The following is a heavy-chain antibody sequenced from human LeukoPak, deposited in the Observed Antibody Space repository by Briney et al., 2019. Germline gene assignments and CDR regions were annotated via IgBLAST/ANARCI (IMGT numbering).Heavy chain of an antibody. CDR1: GYTFTGYY. D-gene: IGHD4-17*01. V-gene: IGHV1-2*02. Sequence: ASVKVSCKASGYTFTGYYMHWVRQAPGQGLEWMGWINPNSGGTNYAQKFQGRVTMTRDTSISTAYMELSRLRSDDTAVYYCAREHDYGDSPGGMDVWGQGTTVTVSS. J-gene: IGHJ6*02. CDR3: AREHDYGDSPGGMDV. CDR2: INPNSGGT.